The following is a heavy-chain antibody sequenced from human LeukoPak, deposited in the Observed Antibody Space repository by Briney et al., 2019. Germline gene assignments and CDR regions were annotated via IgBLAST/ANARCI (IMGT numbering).Heavy chain of an antibody. D-gene: IGHD2-15*01. Sequence: SETLSLTCTVSGGSISSYYWSWIRQPPGKGLEWIGYIYYSGSTNYNPSLKSRVTISVDTSKNQFSLKLSSVTAADTAVYYCARGFIYCSGGSCYSSGYFDYWGQGTLVTVSS. CDR2: IYYSGST. J-gene: IGHJ4*02. CDR1: GGSISSYY. CDR3: ARGFIYCSGGSCYSSGYFDY. V-gene: IGHV4-59*01.